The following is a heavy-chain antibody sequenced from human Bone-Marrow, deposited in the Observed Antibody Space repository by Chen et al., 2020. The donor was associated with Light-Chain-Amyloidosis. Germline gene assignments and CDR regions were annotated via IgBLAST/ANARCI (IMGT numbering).Heavy chain of an antibody. Sequence: EVQLEQSGPEVKKPGESLKLSCKGSESTFPNYWIGWVRQMPGKGLEWLGVIYPDDSDARYSPSFEGQVTISADKSITTAYLQWRSLKASDTAMYYCARRRDGYNFDYWGQGTLVTVSS. CDR1: ESTFPNYW. CDR3: ARRRDGYNFDY. D-gene: IGHD5-12*01. J-gene: IGHJ4*02. CDR2: IYPDDSDA. V-gene: IGHV5-51*01.